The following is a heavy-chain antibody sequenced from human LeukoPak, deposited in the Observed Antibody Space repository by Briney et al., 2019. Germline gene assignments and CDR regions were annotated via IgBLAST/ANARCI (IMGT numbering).Heavy chain of an antibody. Sequence: GGSLKLSCAASGFTFSGSAMHWVRQASGKRLEWVGRIRSKANSYATAYAASVKGRFTISRDDSKNTAYLQMTSLKTEDTAVYYCTRPMYSRSLYGSFDPWGQGTLVTVSS. V-gene: IGHV3-73*01. CDR2: IRSKANSYAT. D-gene: IGHD6-6*01. J-gene: IGHJ5*02. CDR1: GFTFSGSA. CDR3: TRPMYSRSLYGSFDP.